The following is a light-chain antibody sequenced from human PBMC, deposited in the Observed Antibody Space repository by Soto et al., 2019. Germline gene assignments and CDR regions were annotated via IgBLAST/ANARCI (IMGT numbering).Light chain of an antibody. V-gene: IGKV3-15*01. CDR2: GAS. CDR1: QNVNSD. Sequence: EIVMTQSPVILSVSPGERATLSCRASQNVNSDLAWYQQKPGQAPRILIYGASTRATDTPARISGSGSGTDFTLTISSLQSEDFAVYYCQQYNKWPPLYTFGQGTKREIK. J-gene: IGKJ2*01. CDR3: QQYNKWPPLYT.